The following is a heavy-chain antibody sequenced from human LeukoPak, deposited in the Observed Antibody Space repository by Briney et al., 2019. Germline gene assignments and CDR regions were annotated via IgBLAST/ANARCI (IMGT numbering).Heavy chain of an antibody. D-gene: IGHD3-22*01. J-gene: IGHJ3*02. V-gene: IGHV3-48*01. Sequence: GGSLRLSCAASGFTFSSYSMNWVRQAPGKGLEWVSYISSSSSTIYYADSVKGRFTISRDNAKNPLYLQMNSLRAEDTAVYYCARDPNSSDYYNSSGYYQLDAFDIWGQGTMVTVSS. CDR3: ARDPNSSDYYNSSGYYQLDAFDI. CDR1: GFTFSSYS. CDR2: ISSSSSTI.